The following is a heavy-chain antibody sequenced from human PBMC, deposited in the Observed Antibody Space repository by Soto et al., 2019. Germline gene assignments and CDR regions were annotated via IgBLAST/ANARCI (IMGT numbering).Heavy chain of an antibody. D-gene: IGHD2-2*01. CDR2: IIPIFGTA. J-gene: IGHJ6*02. CDR1: GGTFSSYA. V-gene: IGHV1-69*06. Sequence: AASVKVSCKASGGTFSSYAISWVRQAPGQGLEWMGGIIPIFGTANYAQKFQGRVTITADKSTSTAYMELSSLRSEDTAVYYCARRLGAVGYCSSTSCSNVPNPYYYYYYGMDVWGQGTTVTVSS. CDR3: ARRLGAVGYCSSTSCSNVPNPYYYYYYGMDV.